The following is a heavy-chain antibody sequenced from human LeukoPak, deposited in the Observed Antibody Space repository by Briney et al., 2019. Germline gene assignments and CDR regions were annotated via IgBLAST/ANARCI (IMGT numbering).Heavy chain of an antibody. D-gene: IGHD3-10*01. V-gene: IGHV4-30-4*07. CDR1: GGSISSGDYS. CDR2: IYYSGNT. CDR3: ARGRDYYDSGSFYSYFDY. Sequence: PSETLSLTCTVSGGSISSGDYSWSWVRQPPGKGLEWMGFIYYSGNTYYNPSLKSRVTISVDTSKNQFSLKLNSVTAADTAVYYCARGRDYYDSGSFYSYFDYWGQGTLVTVSS. J-gene: IGHJ4*02.